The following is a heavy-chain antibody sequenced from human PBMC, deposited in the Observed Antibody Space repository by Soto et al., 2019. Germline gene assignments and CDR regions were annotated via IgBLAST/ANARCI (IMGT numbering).Heavy chain of an antibody. D-gene: IGHD2-21*01. Sequence: ASVKVSCKASGYTFTSYYMHWVRQAPGQGLEWMGIINPSGGSTSYAQKFQGRVTMTRDTSTSTVYMELSSLRSEDTAVYYCARGRKEVVIEQPARTTDVWGQGPTVTVSS. CDR1: GYTFTSYY. CDR2: INPSGGST. J-gene: IGHJ6*02. V-gene: IGHV1-46*01. CDR3: ARGRKEVVIEQPARTTDV.